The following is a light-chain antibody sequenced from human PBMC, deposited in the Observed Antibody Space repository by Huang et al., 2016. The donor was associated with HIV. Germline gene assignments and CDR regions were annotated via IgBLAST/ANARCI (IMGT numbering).Light chain of an antibody. CDR1: QTISSY. J-gene: IGKJ2*01. V-gene: IGKV1-39*01. CDR3: QQTYNTPLYT. CDR2: AAS. Sequence: DIQVTQSPSSLFASIGDRVTITCRASQTISSYLNWYHQKPGKAPKVLIYAASSLQSGVPSRFSGSGSGTDFTLTINNLQPEDFATYYCQQTYNTPLYTFGQGTKLEMK.